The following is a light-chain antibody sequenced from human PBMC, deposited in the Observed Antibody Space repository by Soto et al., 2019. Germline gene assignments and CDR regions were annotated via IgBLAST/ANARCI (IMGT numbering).Light chain of an antibody. V-gene: IGKV1-17*03. Sequence: DIQMTQSPSAMSASVGDTVTITCRASQGISNYLAWFQQKPGKVPQRLIYAASRLQSGVPSRFSGSGSGTEFTLTISSLQSEDFATYYCLQHNNYPFTFGGGTRVEIK. CDR2: AAS. CDR1: QGISNY. CDR3: LQHNNYPFT. J-gene: IGKJ4*01.